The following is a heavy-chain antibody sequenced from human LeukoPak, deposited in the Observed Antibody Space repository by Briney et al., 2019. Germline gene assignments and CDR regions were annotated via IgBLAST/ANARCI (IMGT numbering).Heavy chain of an antibody. CDR2: IRFDGSDK. CDR1: GLSFSNFG. Sequence: GGSLRLSCAASGLSFSNFGMHWVRQAPGKGLEWVAFIRFDGSDKYYADSVKGRFTISRDNSKNSLFLQMNSLRPDDTAVYHCVQGGSCFGTNCYNLGWFAPWGQGTLVTVSS. V-gene: IGHV3-30*02. CDR3: VQGGSCFGTNCYNLGWFAP. D-gene: IGHD2-2*02. J-gene: IGHJ5*02.